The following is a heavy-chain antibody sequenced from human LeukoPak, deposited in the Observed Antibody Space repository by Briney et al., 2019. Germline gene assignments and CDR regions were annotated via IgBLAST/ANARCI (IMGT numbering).Heavy chain of an antibody. J-gene: IGHJ5*02. V-gene: IGHV1-18*01. CDR1: GYTFTSYG. Sequence: ASVKVSCKASGYTFTSYGISWVRQAPGQGLEWMGWISAYNGNTNYAQKLQGRVTMTTDTSTSTAYMELRGLRSDDTAVYYCARDLGVSYGSGSVGDWFDPWGQGTLVTVSS. CDR2: ISAYNGNT. D-gene: IGHD3-10*01. CDR3: ARDLGVSYGSGSVGDWFDP.